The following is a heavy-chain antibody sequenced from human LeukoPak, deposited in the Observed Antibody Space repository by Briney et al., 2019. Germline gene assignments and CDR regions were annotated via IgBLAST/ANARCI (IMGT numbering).Heavy chain of an antibody. CDR3: ARGPINGAFDI. CDR2: IYYSGST. V-gene: IGHV4-39*07. CDR1: GGSISSNSCF. Sequence: PSETLSLTCTVSGGSISSNSCFWGWIRQPPGKGLEWIGNIYYSGSTYYNPSLRSRVIMSVDTSKNQFSLKLSSVTAADTAVYYCARGPINGAFDIWGQGTMITVSS. J-gene: IGHJ3*02. D-gene: IGHD3-9*01.